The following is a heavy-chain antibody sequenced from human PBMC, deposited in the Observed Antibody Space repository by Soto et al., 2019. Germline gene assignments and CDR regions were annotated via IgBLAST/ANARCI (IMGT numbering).Heavy chain of an antibody. CDR3: ARYRTKVPVAFDV. Sequence: QVQLVQSGAEVKKPGASVQVSCKASGLAFPIDDIIWVRQTIGQSLEFMGWMNPSGRNTGYAQKFQGRATFTWNTPTSTDYMDLSGLRSEATAVYYCARYRTKVPVAFDVWGQGTMVTVS. V-gene: IGHV1-8*01. D-gene: IGHD3-16*02. CDR1: GLAFPIDD. CDR2: MNPSGRNT. J-gene: IGHJ3*01.